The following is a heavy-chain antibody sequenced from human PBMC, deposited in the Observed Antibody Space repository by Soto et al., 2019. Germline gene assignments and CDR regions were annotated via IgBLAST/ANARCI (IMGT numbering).Heavy chain of an antibody. J-gene: IGHJ4*02. CDR1: GYTFTGYY. CDR3: ARDGDYYDSSGYFDY. CDR2: INPNSGGT. Sequence: ASVKVACKASGYTFTGYYMHWVRQAPGQGLEWMGWINPNSGGTNYAQKFQGRVTMTRDTSISTAYMELSRLRSDDTAVYYCARDGDYYDSSGYFDYWGQGTLVTVSS. D-gene: IGHD3-22*01. V-gene: IGHV1-2*02.